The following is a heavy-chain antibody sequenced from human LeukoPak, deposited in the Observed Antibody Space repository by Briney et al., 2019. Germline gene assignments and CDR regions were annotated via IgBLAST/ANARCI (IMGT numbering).Heavy chain of an antibody. D-gene: IGHD1-1*01. CDR3: ARDRQGTPGTFDI. V-gene: IGHV3-33*01. J-gene: IGHJ3*02. CDR2: IWYDGSQK. CDR1: GFTFTSYG. Sequence: GGSLRLSCAVSGFTFTSYGMHGVRQGPGKGLEWVAGIWYDGSQKYYADSVKGRFTISRDNSKNTLYLQMNSLRAEDTAVYYCARDRQGTPGTFDIWGQGTMVTVSP.